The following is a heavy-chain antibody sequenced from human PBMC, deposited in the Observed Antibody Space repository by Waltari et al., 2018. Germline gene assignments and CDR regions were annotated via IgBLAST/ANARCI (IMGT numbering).Heavy chain of an antibody. CDR2: IWQDGSNE. V-gene: IGHV3-33*01. Sequence: QVQLVESGGGVVQPGRSLRLSCAASGFNFSRFGMHWVRQGPGKGLEWVAFIWQDGSNEYYVDSVKGLFTISRDNSKNTLYLQMNSLRAEDSAVYYCASQSTTLVDYWGQGTLVTVSS. D-gene: IGHD2-15*01. CDR3: ASQSTTLVDY. CDR1: GFNFSRFG. J-gene: IGHJ4*02.